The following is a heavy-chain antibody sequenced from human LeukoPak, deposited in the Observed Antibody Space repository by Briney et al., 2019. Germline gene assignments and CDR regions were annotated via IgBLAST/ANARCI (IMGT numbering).Heavy chain of an antibody. D-gene: IGHD3-10*01. CDR2: IYYSGAT. CDR1: GGSISNYY. CDR3: ARFGITVVRGGKYYFDY. Sequence: SETLSLTCTASGGSISNYYWSWIRQPPGKGLEWIGHIYYSGATKYNPSLKSRITISVDTSKNQFSLMLSSVTAADTAVYYCARFGITVVRGGKYYFDYWGRGTLVTVSS. V-gene: IGHV4-59*08. J-gene: IGHJ4*02.